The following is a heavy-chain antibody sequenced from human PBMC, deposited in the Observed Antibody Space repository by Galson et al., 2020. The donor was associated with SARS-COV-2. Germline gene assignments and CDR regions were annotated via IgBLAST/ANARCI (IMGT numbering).Heavy chain of an antibody. CDR1: GGSFINYY. D-gene: IGHD4-17*01. V-gene: IGHV4-34*01. CDR2: IDHSGST. Sequence: SQTLSLTCAVSGGSFINYYWTWIRQSPGRGLEWIGEIDHSGSTNYNPSLESRVTLSVDPSKNQFSLKLTSVTAADTAVYYCARARYGDHIMHVWDRGTMVSVSS. J-gene: IGHJ4*02. CDR3: ARARYGDHIMHV.